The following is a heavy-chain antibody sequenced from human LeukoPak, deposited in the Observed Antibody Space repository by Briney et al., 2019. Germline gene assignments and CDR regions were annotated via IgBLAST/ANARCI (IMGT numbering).Heavy chain of an antibody. CDR1: GFTFSSYW. D-gene: IGHD1-1*01. V-gene: IGHV3-74*01. CDR2: INSDGSSI. Sequence: GGSLRLSCAATGFTFSSYWMHWVRQAPGKGLVWVSCINSDGSSITYADSVRGRFTISRDNSKNTLYLQMNSLRDEDTAVYYCTRLENTRYDYFNYYYMDVWGKGTTVTVSS. CDR3: TRLENTRYDYFNYYYMDV. J-gene: IGHJ6*03.